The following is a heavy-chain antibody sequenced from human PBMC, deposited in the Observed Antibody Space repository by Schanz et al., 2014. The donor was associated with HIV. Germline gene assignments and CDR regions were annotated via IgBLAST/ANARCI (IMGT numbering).Heavy chain of an antibody. Sequence: QVQLVQSGAEVKKPGASVRVSCKASGYSFTGYYIHWVRQAPGQGLEWMGWLNTNIGATDYAPKFQGRVTLTGDTSTGTAYMEMRRLRSGDTAVYYCARSSGWGGWSTWDGMDVWGQGTTVTVSS. CDR3: ARSSGWGGWSTWDGMDV. CDR1: GYSFTGYY. V-gene: IGHV1-2*02. J-gene: IGHJ6*02. D-gene: IGHD6-19*01. CDR2: LNTNIGAT.